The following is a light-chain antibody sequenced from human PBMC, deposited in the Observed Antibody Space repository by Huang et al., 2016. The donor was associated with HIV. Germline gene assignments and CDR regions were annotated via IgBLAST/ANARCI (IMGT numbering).Light chain of an antibody. CDR3: QQLYSFPIT. V-gene: IGKV1-9*01. CDR1: QDISSY. CDR2: AAS. J-gene: IGKJ5*01. Sequence: IQLTQSPSSLSASVGDRVTITCRASQDISSYLSWYQQRPGKAPQLLIIAASTLQSGVPSRFSGSGSGTDFSLTVNSLQSEDFAVYYCQQLYSFPITFGQGTRVEIK.